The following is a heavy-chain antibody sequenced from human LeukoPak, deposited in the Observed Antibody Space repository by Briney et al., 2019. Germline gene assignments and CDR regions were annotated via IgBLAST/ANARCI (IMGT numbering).Heavy chain of an antibody. CDR2: MYPKSGDT. CDR3: ARDLYGSGSSGFDP. CDR1: GYTLTSHD. Sequence: ASVKVSCKASGYTLTSHDVNWVRQAAGQGLEWMGWMYPKSGDTGYAQKFQDRVAMTRDTSINTVYMELSSLTSEDTAVYYCARDLYGSGSSGFDPWGQGILVTVSS. D-gene: IGHD3-10*01. J-gene: IGHJ5*02. V-gene: IGHV1-8*01.